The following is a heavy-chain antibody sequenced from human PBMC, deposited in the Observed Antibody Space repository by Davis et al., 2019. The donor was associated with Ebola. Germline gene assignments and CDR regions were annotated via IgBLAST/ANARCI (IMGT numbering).Heavy chain of an antibody. CDR1: GDSISNYY. CDR2: IYYIGST. J-gene: IGHJ4*02. Sequence: PSETLSLTCTVSGDSISNYYWSWIRQTPGKGLEWIGYIYYIGSTIYNPSLKSRVTISIDTSKKQFSLKLTSVTAADTAVYYCARDRPRNYYDTSGFLVWGQGTLVTVSS. V-gene: IGHV4-59*01. CDR3: ARDRPRNYYDTSGFLV. D-gene: IGHD3-22*01.